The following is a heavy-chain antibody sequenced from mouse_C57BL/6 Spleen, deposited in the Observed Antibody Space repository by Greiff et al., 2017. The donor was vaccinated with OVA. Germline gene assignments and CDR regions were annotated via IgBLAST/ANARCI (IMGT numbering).Heavy chain of an antibody. D-gene: IGHD2-5*01. CDR3: TGSGYDSNSYWYFDV. Sequence: EVQRVESGEGLVKPGGSLKLSCAASGFTFSSYAMSWVRQTPEKRLEWVAYISSGGDYIYYADTVKGRFTISRDNARNTLYLQMSCLKSEDTAMYYCTGSGYDSNSYWYFDVWGTGTTVTVSS. J-gene: IGHJ1*03. CDR2: ISSGGDYI. V-gene: IGHV5-9-1*02. CDR1: GFTFSSYA.